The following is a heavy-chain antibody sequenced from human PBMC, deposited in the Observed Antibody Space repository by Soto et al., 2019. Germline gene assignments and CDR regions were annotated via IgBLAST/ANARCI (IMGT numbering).Heavy chain of an antibody. Sequence: SETLSLTCAVSGGSITSTNWWSWVRQPPGKGLEWIGEIYHSGTTNYNPSLESRVTISVDKSKNQFSLKLTSVTAADTAVYYCARDRGIAAAGSWGQGILVT. V-gene: IGHV4-4*02. CDR1: GGSITSTNW. J-gene: IGHJ5*02. CDR2: IYHSGTT. CDR3: ARDRGIAAAGS. D-gene: IGHD6-13*01.